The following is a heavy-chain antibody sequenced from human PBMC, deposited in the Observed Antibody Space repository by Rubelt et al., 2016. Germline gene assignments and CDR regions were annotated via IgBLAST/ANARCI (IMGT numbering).Heavy chain of an antibody. CDR3: TTVGRIYYGSGSTIDY. CDR2: ISSDGSNK. J-gene: IGHJ4*02. CDR1: GFTFSSYA. Sequence: VQLVESGGGLVQPGGSLRLSCAASGFTFSSYAMSWVRQAPGKGLEWVAVISSDGSNKYYADSVKGRFTISRDNSKNTLYLQMNSLKTEDTAVYYCTTVGRIYYGSGSTIDYWGQGTLVTVSS. V-gene: IGHV3-30*04. D-gene: IGHD3-10*01.